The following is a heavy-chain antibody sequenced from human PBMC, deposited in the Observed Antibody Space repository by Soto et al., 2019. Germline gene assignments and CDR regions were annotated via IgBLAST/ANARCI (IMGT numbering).Heavy chain of an antibody. J-gene: IGHJ4*02. CDR1: GFTFSSYG. D-gene: IGHD1-26*01. CDR2: ISYDGSNK. CDR3: AKDCIVGAGGTVDFDY. V-gene: IGHV3-30*18. Sequence: ESGGGVVQPGRSLRLSCAASGFTFSSYGMHWVRQAPGKGLEWVAVISYDGSNKYYADSVKGRFTISRDNSKNTLYLQMNSLRAEDTAVYYCAKDCIVGAGGTVDFDYWGQGTLVTVSS.